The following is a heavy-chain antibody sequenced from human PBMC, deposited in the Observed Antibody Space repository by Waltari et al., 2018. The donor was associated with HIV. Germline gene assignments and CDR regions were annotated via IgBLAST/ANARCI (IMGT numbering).Heavy chain of an antibody. CDR1: GFTFSSYA. CDR3: ARDHSPIFGAGEGDWFDP. D-gene: IGHD3-3*01. V-gene: IGHV3-30*04. Sequence: QVQLVESGGGVVQPGRSLKLSCAASGFTFSSYAMHWVRQAPGKGLEWVAVISYDGSNKDYADSGKGRFTISRDNSKNTVYLQMNSLRAEDTAVYYCARDHSPIFGAGEGDWFDPWGQGTLVTVSS. CDR2: ISYDGSNK. J-gene: IGHJ5*02.